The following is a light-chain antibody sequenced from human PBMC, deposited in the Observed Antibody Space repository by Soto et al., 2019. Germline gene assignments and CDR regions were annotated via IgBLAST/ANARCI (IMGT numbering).Light chain of an antibody. Sequence: EIVLTQSPATLSLSPGERATLSCRASQSVSSCLAWYQQKPGQAPRLLIYDASNRATGIPARFSGSGSGTDFTRTISSLEPEDFAVYYCQQRSNWLLTFGGGTKVEIK. CDR3: QQRSNWLLT. CDR1: QSVSSC. CDR2: DAS. J-gene: IGKJ4*01. V-gene: IGKV3-11*01.